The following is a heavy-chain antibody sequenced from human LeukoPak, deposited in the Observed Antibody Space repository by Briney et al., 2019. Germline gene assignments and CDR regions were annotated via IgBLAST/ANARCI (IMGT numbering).Heavy chain of an antibody. Sequence: SETLSLTCTVSGGSIISSSYYWGWIRQPPGKGLEWIGSIYYSGSTYYNPSLKSRVTISVDTSKNQFSLKLSSVTAADTAVCYCARPMAAVTAFDIWGQGTMVTVSS. D-gene: IGHD4-11*01. CDR3: ARPMAAVTAFDI. V-gene: IGHV4-39*01. CDR1: GGSIISSSYY. J-gene: IGHJ3*02. CDR2: IYYSGST.